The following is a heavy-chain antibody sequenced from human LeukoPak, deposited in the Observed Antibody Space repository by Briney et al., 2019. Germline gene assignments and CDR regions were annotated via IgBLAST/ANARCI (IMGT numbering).Heavy chain of an antibody. CDR3: AKGREVATITDFGY. CDR2: LSISTGST. CDR1: RFTFSDYA. V-gene: IGHV3-23*01. J-gene: IGHJ4*02. D-gene: IGHD5-24*01. Sequence: GGSLRLSCAASRFTFSDYALSWVRQAPGKGLEWVSSLSISTGSTYYADSVKGRFTISRDNSENILYLQMDSLGAEDTAVYYCAKGREVATITDFGYWGQGTLVTVSS.